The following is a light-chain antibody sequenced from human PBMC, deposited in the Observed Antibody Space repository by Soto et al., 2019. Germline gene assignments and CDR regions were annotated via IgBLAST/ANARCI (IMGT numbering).Light chain of an antibody. CDR3: QQYDNLPRT. J-gene: IGKJ1*01. CDR1: QDISNY. CDR2: AAS. V-gene: IGKV1-33*01. Sequence: DIPMTQSPSSLSASVGDRVTITCQASQDISNYLNWYQQKPGKAPKLLIYAASSLETGVPSRFSGSGSGTDFTFTISSLQPEDIATYYCQQYDNLPRTFGQGTKVEIK.